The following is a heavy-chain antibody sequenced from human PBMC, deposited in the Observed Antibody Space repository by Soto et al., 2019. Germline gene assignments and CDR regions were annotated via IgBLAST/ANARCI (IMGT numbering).Heavy chain of an antibody. Sequence: SETLSLTCAVYGGSFSGYYWSWIHQPPGKGLEWIGEINHSGSTYYSPSLKSRVTISVDTSKNQFSLKLSSVTAADTAVFYCARLAYYSYYYMDVWGKGTTVTVSS. V-gene: IGHV4-34*01. CDR1: GGSFSGYY. CDR3: ARLAYYSYYYMDV. J-gene: IGHJ6*03. CDR2: INHSGST.